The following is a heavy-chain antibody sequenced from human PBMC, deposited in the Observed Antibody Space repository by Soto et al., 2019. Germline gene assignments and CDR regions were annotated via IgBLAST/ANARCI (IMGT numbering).Heavy chain of an antibody. CDR1: GGSISRSSYY. CDR2: YSGST. CDR3: ATFSSGWFDY. V-gene: IGHV4-39*01. Sequence: SETLSLTCTVSGGSISRSSYYWGWIRQPPGKGLEWIGYSGSTYYNPSLKSRVTISVDTSKNQFSLKLSSVTAADTAVYYCATFSSGWFDYWGQGTLVNVSS. D-gene: IGHD6-19*01. J-gene: IGHJ4*02.